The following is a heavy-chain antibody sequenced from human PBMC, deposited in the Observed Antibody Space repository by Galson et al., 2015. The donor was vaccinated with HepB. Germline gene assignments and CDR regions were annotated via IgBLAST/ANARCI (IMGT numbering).Heavy chain of an antibody. V-gene: IGHV3-11*06. Sequence: SLRLSCAASGFTFSDYYMSWIRQAPGKGLEWVSYISSSSSYTNYADSVKGRFTISRDNAKNSLYLQMNSLRAEDTAVYYCARGEGGYCSGGSCPYNWFDPWGQGTLVTVSS. CDR3: ARGEGGYCSGGSCPYNWFDP. D-gene: IGHD2-15*01. J-gene: IGHJ5*02. CDR2: ISSSSSYT. CDR1: GFTFSDYY.